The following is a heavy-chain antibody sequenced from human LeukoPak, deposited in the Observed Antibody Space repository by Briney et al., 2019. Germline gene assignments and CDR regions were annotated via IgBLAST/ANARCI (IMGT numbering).Heavy chain of an antibody. D-gene: IGHD4-17*01. V-gene: IGHV3-21*01. Sequence: GGSLRLSCAASGFTFSSYTMNWVRQAPGKGLDWVSSISSGSTYVYYADSVKGRFTISRDNAKNSLYLQMNNLRVEDTAIYYCARVNGDYERGGAPDYRGQGTLVTVSS. CDR2: ISSGSTYV. CDR1: GFTFSSYT. J-gene: IGHJ4*02. CDR3: ARVNGDYERGGAPDY.